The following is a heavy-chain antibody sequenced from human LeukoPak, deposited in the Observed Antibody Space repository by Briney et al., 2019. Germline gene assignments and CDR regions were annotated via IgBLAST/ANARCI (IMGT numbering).Heavy chain of an antibody. CDR1: GYTSTSYG. CDR3: ARDSSRNDFWSGYYTVGYFDY. V-gene: IGHV1-18*01. Sequence: ASVKVSCKASGYTSTSYGISWVRQAPGQGLEWMGWISAYNGNTNYAQKLQGRVTMTTDTSTSTAYMELRSLRSDDTAVYYCARDSSRNDFWSGYYTVGYFDYWGQGTLVTVSS. CDR2: ISAYNGNT. J-gene: IGHJ4*02. D-gene: IGHD3-3*01.